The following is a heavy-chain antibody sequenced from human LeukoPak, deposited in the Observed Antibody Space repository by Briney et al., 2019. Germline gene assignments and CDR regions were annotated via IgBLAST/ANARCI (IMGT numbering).Heavy chain of an antibody. Sequence: TGGSLRLSCAASGFTFSTYSMNWVRQAPGKGLEWVSSISSSSTYIYYADSVRGRFTISRDNAKHSLYLQMNFLMAEDTAVCHCAPYGATGASDSWGQGTMVTVTS. D-gene: IGHD4/OR15-4a*01. CDR1: GFTFSTYS. J-gene: IGHJ3*01. V-gene: IGHV3-21*01. CDR3: APYGATGASDS. CDR2: ISSSSTYI.